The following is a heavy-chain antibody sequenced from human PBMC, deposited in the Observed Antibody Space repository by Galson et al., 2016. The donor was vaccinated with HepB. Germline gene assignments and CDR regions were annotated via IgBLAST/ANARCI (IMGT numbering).Heavy chain of an antibody. J-gene: IGHJ4*02. Sequence: ETLSLTCTVSGVSISGGRSYWVWIRQPPGKGLEWIGSIYYSGDTYYSPSLKSRVAMSVDTSKNEFSLNLMSMTAADTTVYFCVTKPSYGPFDYWGQGTLVTVSS. CDR1: GVSISGGRSY. CDR3: VTKPSYGPFDY. V-gene: IGHV4-39*07. D-gene: IGHD5-18*01. CDR2: IYYSGDT.